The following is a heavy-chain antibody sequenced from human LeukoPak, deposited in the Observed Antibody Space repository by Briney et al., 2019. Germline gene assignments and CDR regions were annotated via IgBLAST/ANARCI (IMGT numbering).Heavy chain of an antibody. J-gene: IGHJ4*02. CDR2: ISGSGDIT. CDR3: ARRSKSSAIWYYFDY. D-gene: IGHD6-25*01. V-gene: IGHV3-23*01. CDR1: GFTFSSYS. Sequence: GGSLRLSCAASGFTFSSYSMNWVRQAPGKGLEWVSGISGSGDITYYADSVKGRFTISRDNSRNTLYLQMNSLRAEDTAVYYCARRSKSSAIWYYFDYWGQGTLVTVSS.